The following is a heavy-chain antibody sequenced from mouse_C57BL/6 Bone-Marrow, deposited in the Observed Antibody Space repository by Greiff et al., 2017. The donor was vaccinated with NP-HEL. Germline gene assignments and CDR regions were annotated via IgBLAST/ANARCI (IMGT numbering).Heavy chain of an antibody. J-gene: IGHJ3*01. CDR1: GFTFSSYG. Sequence: EVQLVESGGDLVKPGGSLKLSCAASGFTFSSYGMSWVRQTPDKRLEWVATISSGGSYTYYPDSVKGRFTISRDNAKNTRYLQMSSLKSEDTAMYYCAVDGYYEFAYWGQGTLVTVSA. V-gene: IGHV5-6*01. CDR2: ISSGGSYT. D-gene: IGHD2-3*01. CDR3: AVDGYYEFAY.